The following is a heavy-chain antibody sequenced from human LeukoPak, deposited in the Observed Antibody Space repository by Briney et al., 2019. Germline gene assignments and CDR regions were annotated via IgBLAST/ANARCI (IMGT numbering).Heavy chain of an antibody. CDR3: AKEPSYCTNGVCYSRVFDR. Sequence: GGSLRLSCAASGFTFSSYAMSWVRQALGKGLEWVSAISGSGDGTYYADSVKGRFTISRDNSKNTLYLRMSGLRAEDTAVYYCAKEPSYCTNGVCYSRVFDRWGQGTLVTVSS. D-gene: IGHD2-8*01. V-gene: IGHV3-23*01. CDR1: GFTFSSYA. CDR2: ISGSGDGT. J-gene: IGHJ5*02.